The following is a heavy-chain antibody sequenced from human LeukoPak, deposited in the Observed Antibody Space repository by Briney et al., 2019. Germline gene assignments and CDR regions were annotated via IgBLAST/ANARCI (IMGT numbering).Heavy chain of an antibody. CDR3: ARGGEFDGYSYGLSIDY. CDR1: AFTFSSYS. CDR2: ISSSSSYI. D-gene: IGHD5-18*01. Sequence: GGSLRLSCAASAFTFSSYSMNWVRQAPGKGLEWVSFISSSSSYIYYADSVKGRFTISRDNAKNSLYLQMNSLRAEDTAVYYCARGGEFDGYSYGLSIDYWGQGTLVTVSS. V-gene: IGHV3-21*01. J-gene: IGHJ4*02.